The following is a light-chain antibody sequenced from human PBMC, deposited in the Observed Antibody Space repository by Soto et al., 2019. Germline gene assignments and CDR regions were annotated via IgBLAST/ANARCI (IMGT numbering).Light chain of an antibody. J-gene: IGKJ5*01. CDR1: QDIRSA. Sequence: AIQLTQSPSSLSASVGDRVTFTCRASQDIRSALAWYQQKAGKAPHLLIYDASRLERGVPSRFSGSGSGSDFTRTISSVQPEDFATYYCQQFKTYPITFGQGARLDIK. V-gene: IGKV1-13*02. CDR2: DAS. CDR3: QQFKTYPIT.